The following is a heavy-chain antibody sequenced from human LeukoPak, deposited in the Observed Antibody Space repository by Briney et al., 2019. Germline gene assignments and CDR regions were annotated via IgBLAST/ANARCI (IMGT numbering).Heavy chain of an antibody. CDR2: IYYSGST. J-gene: IGHJ4*02. CDR1: GGSISSYY. Sequence: VKPSETLSLTCTVSGGSISSYYWSWIRQPPEKGLEWIGYIYYSGSTNYNPSLKSRVTISVDTSKNQFSLKLSSVTAADTAVYYCASRTMIVGSFDYWGQGTLVTVSS. V-gene: IGHV4-59*01. D-gene: IGHD3-22*01. CDR3: ASRTMIVGSFDY.